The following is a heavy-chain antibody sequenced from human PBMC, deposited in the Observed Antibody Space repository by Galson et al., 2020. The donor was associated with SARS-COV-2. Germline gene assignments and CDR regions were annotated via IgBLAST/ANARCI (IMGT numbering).Heavy chain of an antibody. CDR3: ARDPGDCSRTSCTWGWFDP. V-gene: IGHV3-33*01. CDR2: IWFDGSNK. J-gene: IGHJ5*02. D-gene: IGHD2-2*03. CDR1: GFTFSSFG. Sequence: GESLRLSCAASGFTFSSFGMHWVRQAPGKGLEWVAVIWFDGSNKYYADSVKGRFTISRDNSKNTLYLQMNSLRAEDTAVYHCARDPGDCSRTSCTWGWFDPWGQGTLVTVSS.